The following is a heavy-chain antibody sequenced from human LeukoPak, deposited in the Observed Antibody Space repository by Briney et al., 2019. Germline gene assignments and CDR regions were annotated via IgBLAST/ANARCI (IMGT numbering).Heavy chain of an antibody. CDR3: AKELPPDY. D-gene: IGHD5-18*01. J-gene: IGHJ4*02. V-gene: IGHV3-30*18. CDR2: ISYDGSNK. CDR1: GFTFSSYG. Sequence: PGGSLRLSCAASGFTFSSYGMHCVRQAPGKGLEWVAVISYDGSNKYYADSVKGRFTISRDNSKNTLYLQMNSLRAEDTAVYYCAKELPPDYWGQGTLATVSS.